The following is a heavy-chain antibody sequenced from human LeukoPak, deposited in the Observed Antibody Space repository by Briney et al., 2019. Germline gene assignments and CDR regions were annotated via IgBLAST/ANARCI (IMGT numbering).Heavy chain of an antibody. CDR1: GFTFSSYA. D-gene: IGHD4-17*01. CDR3: ARVTTSY. V-gene: IGHV3-30*04. Sequence: GGSLRLSCAASGFTFSSYAMHWVRQAPGRGLEWVAVISYDGSNKYYADSVKGRFTISRDNSKNTLYLQMNSLRAEDTAVYYCARVTTSYWGQGTLVTVSS. J-gene: IGHJ4*02. CDR2: ISYDGSNK.